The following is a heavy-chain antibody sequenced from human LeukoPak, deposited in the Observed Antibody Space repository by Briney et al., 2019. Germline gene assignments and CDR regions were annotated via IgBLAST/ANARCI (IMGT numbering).Heavy chain of an antibody. CDR3: AKDFCTSCSNWFDP. CDR1: GFTFTRHS. Sequence: PGGSLRLSCAASGFTFTRHSMNWVRQAPGKGLEWVSFIGIWGSTIYYADSVKGRFTISRDNAKNSVFLQMNSLRAEDTALYYCAKDFCTSCSNWFDPWGQGTLVTVSS. V-gene: IGHV3-48*01. J-gene: IGHJ5*02. D-gene: IGHD2-2*01. CDR2: IGIWGSTI.